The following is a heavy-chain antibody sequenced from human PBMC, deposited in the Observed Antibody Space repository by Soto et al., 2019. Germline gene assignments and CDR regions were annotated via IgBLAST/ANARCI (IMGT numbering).Heavy chain of an antibody. CDR1: GFTFSNYW. V-gene: IGHV3-7*01. Sequence: GGSLRLSCAASGFTFSNYWMSWVRQAPGKGLEWVANIKQDGSERYYVDSVKGRFTLSRDNAKNSLQLQMSSLRDEDTAIYFCARVAYGNGWIFDYWGQGTQVTVSS. CDR2: IKQDGSER. CDR3: ARVAYGNGWIFDY. D-gene: IGHD6-19*01. J-gene: IGHJ4*01.